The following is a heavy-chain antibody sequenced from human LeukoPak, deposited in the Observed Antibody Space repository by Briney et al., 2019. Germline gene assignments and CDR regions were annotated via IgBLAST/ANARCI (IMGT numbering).Heavy chain of an antibody. D-gene: IGHD3-22*01. CDR2: INPSGGST. V-gene: IGHV1-46*01. Sequence: RGASVKVSCKASGYTFTSYYMHWVRQAPGQGLEWMGIINPSGGSTSYAQKFQGRVTMTRDMSTGTVYMELSSLRSEDTAVYYCARDRAYLRAYYYDSSAPPVAFDIWGQGTMVTVSS. CDR1: GYTFTSYY. CDR3: ARDRAYLRAYYYDSSAPPVAFDI. J-gene: IGHJ3*02.